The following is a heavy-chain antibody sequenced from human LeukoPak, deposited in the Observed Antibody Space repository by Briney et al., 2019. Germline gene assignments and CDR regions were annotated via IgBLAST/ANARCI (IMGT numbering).Heavy chain of an antibody. V-gene: IGHV5-51*01. J-gene: IGHJ4*02. Sequence: GESLQISCKGSGYTFTNYWITWVRQMPGKGREWMGVIYPDDSDTRYSPSFQGQVTISVDKSISTAYLQWSTLQASDTAVYYCATHRDTAMVLDYWGQGTPVTVSS. CDR2: IYPDDSDT. CDR3: ATHRDTAMVLDY. CDR1: GYTFTNYW. D-gene: IGHD5-18*01.